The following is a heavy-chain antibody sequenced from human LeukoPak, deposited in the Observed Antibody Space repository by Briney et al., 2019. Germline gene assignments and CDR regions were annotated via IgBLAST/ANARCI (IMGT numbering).Heavy chain of an antibody. V-gene: IGHV3-30*18. CDR3: AKVDCTSTSCHNPFDI. CDR2: ISYDGSNK. CDR1: GFTFRTYG. Sequence: PGRSLRLSCAASGFTFRTYGMYWVRQAPGKGLEWVAAISYDGSNKYYADSVKGRLSISRDNSKNTLYLQENSLRAEDTAMYYCAKVDCTSTSCHNPFDIWGQGTLVTVSS. D-gene: IGHD2-2*01. J-gene: IGHJ3*02.